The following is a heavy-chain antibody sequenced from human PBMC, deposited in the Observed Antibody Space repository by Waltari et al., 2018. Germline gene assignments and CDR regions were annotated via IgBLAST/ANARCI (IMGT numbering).Heavy chain of an antibody. D-gene: IGHD3-3*01. V-gene: IGHV4-38-2*02. CDR3: VRDRHYYEANYLAGRDSFDI. J-gene: IGHJ3*02. CDR1: GYSISSGYY. Sequence: QVQLQESGPGLVKPSETLSLTCNVSGYSISSGYYWGWIRKPPGKGLGWIGSIYYGGDTYYSASLKSRVTISMDTSRNQLSLKLTSVTASDAALYFCVRDRHYYEANYLAGRDSFDIWGQGTMVTVSS. CDR2: IYYGGDT.